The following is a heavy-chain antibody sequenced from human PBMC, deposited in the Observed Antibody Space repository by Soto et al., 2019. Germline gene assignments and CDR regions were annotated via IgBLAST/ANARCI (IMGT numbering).Heavy chain of an antibody. CDR1: GFSLSTSGVG. Sequence: GSGPTLVNPTQTLTLTCTFSGFSLSTSGVGVGWIRQPPGKALEWLALIYWDDDKRYSPSLKSRLTITKDTSKNQVVLTMTNMDPVDTATYYCAHSVLVIDSSGYYLFAVAFDIWGQGTMVTVSS. J-gene: IGHJ3*02. CDR2: IYWDDDK. V-gene: IGHV2-5*02. D-gene: IGHD3-22*01. CDR3: AHSVLVIDSSGYYLFAVAFDI.